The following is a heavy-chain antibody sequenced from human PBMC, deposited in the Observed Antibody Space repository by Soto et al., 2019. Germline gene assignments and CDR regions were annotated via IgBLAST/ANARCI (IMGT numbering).Heavy chain of an antibody. CDR2: ISGDGDTT. Sequence: EVQLLESGGGLVQPGGSLRLSCAASGFTFNNYAMTWVRQAPGKGLEWVSAISGDGDTTSYADSVKGRFTVSRDGSKNTLYLQMSSLRAEDTALYYCAKGRGGSGSLTPRVDFWDQGTLVTVSS. J-gene: IGHJ4*02. CDR3: AKGRGGSGSLTPRVDF. V-gene: IGHV3-23*01. CDR1: GFTFNNYA. D-gene: IGHD3-10*01.